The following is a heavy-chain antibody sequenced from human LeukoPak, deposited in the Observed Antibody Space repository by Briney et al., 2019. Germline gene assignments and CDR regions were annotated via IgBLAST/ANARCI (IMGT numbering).Heavy chain of an antibody. CDR2: IYHSGST. CDR1: GGSISSGGYS. CDR3: AREWGYYDFWSGYLFFDY. J-gene: IGHJ4*02. Sequence: SQTLSLTCAVSGGSISSGGYSWSWIRQPPGKGLEWIGYIYHSGSTYYNPSLKSRVTISVDRSKNQFSLKLSSVTAADTAVYYCAREWGYYDFWSGYLFFDYWGQGTLVTVSS. V-gene: IGHV4-30-2*01. D-gene: IGHD3-3*01.